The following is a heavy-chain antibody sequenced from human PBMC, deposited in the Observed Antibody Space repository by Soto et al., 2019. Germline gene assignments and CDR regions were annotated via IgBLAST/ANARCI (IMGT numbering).Heavy chain of an antibody. CDR2: IIPIFGTA. CDR3: ARARFIVVVVAATRGDAFDV. V-gene: IGHV1-69*01. J-gene: IGHJ3*01. D-gene: IGHD2-15*01. Sequence: QVQLVQSGAEVKKPGSSVKVSCKASGGTFSSYAISWVRQAPGQGLEWMGGIIPIFGTANYAQKFQGRVTSTADESAGTAYMELSSLRSEDTAVYYWARARFIVVVVAATRGDAFDVWGQGTMVTVSS. CDR1: GGTFSSYA.